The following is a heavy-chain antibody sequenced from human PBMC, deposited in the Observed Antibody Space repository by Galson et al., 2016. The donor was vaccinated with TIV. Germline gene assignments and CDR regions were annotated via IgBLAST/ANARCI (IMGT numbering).Heavy chain of an antibody. V-gene: IGHV4-39*07. Sequence: ETLSLTCTVSGGSVSHTGYYWGWIRQPPGKGLEWIGTIYYTGITFYNPSLESRVTVSVDTSKNHFSLKLSSVSAADTAVYYCARSTGAGIAARVLFDFWGQGTLVTVSS. CDR3: ARSTGAGIAARVLFDF. CDR2: IYYTGIT. CDR1: GGSVSHTGYY. J-gene: IGHJ4*02. D-gene: IGHD6-6*01.